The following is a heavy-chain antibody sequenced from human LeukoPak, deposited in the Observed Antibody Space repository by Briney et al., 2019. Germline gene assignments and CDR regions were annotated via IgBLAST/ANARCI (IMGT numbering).Heavy chain of an antibody. Sequence: GGPLRLSCAASGFSFNDAWMSWVRQAPGKGLEWVGRIKSKSDGGTTDYAAPVKGRFTISRDDSKNTLYLQMNSLKTEDTAVYYCATWGSYRGWGQGSLVTVSS. V-gene: IGHV3-15*01. CDR1: GFSFNDAW. D-gene: IGHD1-14*01. J-gene: IGHJ4*02. CDR2: IKSKSDGGTT. CDR3: ATWGSYRG.